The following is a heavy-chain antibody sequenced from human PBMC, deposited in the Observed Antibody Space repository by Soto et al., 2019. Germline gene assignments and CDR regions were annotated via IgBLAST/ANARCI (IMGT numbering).Heavy chain of an antibody. CDR2: ISSSSSTI. CDR3: ARVHSSGWFEVDC. Sequence: PGGSLRLSCAASGFTFSSSSMNWVRQAPWKGPEWVSYISSSSSTINYADSVRGRFTISRDNSKNSLYLQMNSLRDEDTAVYYCARVHSSGWFEVDCWDKGPLVTV. D-gene: IGHD6-19*01. V-gene: IGHV3-48*02. J-gene: IGHJ4*02. CDR1: GFTFSSSS.